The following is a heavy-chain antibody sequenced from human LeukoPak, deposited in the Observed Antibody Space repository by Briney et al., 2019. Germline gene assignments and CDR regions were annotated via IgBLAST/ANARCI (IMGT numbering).Heavy chain of an antibody. J-gene: IGHJ4*02. CDR1: GGSISSGGYS. V-gene: IGHV4-30-2*01. Sequence: PSQTLSLTCAVSGGSISSGGYSWSWIRQPPGKGLEWIGYIYHGGSTYYNPSLKSRVTISVDRSKNQFSLKLSSVTAADTAVYYCARVDYYDSSGKFDYWGQGTLVTVSS. D-gene: IGHD3-22*01. CDR3: ARVDYYDSSGKFDY. CDR2: IYHGGST.